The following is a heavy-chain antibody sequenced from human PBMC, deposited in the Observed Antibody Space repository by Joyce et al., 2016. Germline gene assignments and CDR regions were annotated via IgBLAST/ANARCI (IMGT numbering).Heavy chain of an antibody. Sequence: EVQLLESGGGLVQPGGSLRLSCAASGFTFTNYAMTWVRQAPGKGLEWVSSISTDGSGTYYTDSVKGRFTISRDNSKNTLYLQMNSLRAEDTALYYCARTSSLFDSWGQGTLVTVSS. CDR1: GFTFTNYA. D-gene: IGHD1-1*01. CDR2: ISTDGSGT. V-gene: IGHV3-23*01. J-gene: IGHJ4*02. CDR3: ARTSSLFDS.